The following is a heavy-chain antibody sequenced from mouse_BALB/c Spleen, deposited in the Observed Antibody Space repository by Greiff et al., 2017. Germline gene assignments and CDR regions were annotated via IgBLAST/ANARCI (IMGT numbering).Heavy chain of an antibody. J-gene: IGHJ2*01. CDR2: INSNGGST. CDR3: AREGHYCYFDY. Sequence: DVMLVESGGGLVQPGGSLKLSCAASGFTFSSYGMSWVRQTPDKRLELVATINSNGGSTYYPDSVKGRFTISRDNAKNTLYLQMSSLKSEDTAMYYCAREGHYCYFDYWGQGTTLTVSS. V-gene: IGHV5-6-3*01. CDR1: GFTFSSYG. D-gene: IGHD1-2*01.